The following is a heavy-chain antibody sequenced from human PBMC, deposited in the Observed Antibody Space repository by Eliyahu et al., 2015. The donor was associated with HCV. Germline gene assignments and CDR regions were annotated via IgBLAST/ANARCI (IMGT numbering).Heavy chain of an antibody. V-gene: IGHV3-15*01. CDR2: IKSNIHGGTT. CDR1: GFTFSRAW. D-gene: IGHD2-15*01. J-gene: IGHJ4*02. Sequence: EVQLVESGGGLVKPGGSLRLSCAASGFTFSRAWMTWVRQAPGKGLEWVGVIKSNIHGGTTYYAAPAKGRFVISRDDSKDTLYLKINSLKTEDTGVYYCATAGDHRDIFGYWGQGTLVTVSS. CDR3: ATAGDHRDIFGY.